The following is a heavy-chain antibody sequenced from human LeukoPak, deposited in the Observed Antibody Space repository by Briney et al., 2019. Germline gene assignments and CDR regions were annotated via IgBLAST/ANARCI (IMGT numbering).Heavy chain of an antibody. CDR2: ISHSGST. CDR1: GGSFSGYY. J-gene: IGHJ4*02. CDR3: ARWVATIGSLDY. Sequence: SETLSLTCAVYGGSFSGYYWSWIRQPPGKGLEWIGEISHSGSTNYNPSLKSRVTISVDTSKNQFSLKLSSVTAADTAVYYCARWVATIGSLDYWGQGTLVTVSS. D-gene: IGHD5-12*01. V-gene: IGHV4-34*01.